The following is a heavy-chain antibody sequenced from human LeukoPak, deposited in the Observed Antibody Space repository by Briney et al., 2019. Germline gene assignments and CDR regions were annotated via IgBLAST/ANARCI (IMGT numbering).Heavy chain of an antibody. J-gene: IGHJ4*02. V-gene: IGHV1-24*01. D-gene: IGHD5-18*01. CDR2: FDPEDGET. Sequence: ASVKVSCKVSRYTLTELSMHWVRQAPGKGLEWMGGFDPEDGETIYAQKFQGRVTMTEDTSTDTAYMELSSLRSEDTAVYYCATDWDTREEWNYWGQGTLVTVSS. CDR1: RYTLTELS. CDR3: ATDWDTREEWNY.